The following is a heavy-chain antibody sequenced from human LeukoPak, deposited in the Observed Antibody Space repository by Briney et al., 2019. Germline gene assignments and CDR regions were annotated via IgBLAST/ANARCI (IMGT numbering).Heavy chain of an antibody. J-gene: IGHJ6*03. V-gene: IGHV3-30*03. D-gene: IGHD5/OR15-5a*01. Sequence: PGGSLRLSCAASGFTFSSYAMTWVRQAPGKGLEWLAVISHDGNNKYYADSVKGRITISRDNSMNTLYLQMNSLRAEDTAVYYCARGGYSVLSHYYYYMDVWGKGTTVTISS. CDR2: ISHDGNNK. CDR3: ARGGYSVLSHYYYYMDV. CDR1: GFTFSSYA.